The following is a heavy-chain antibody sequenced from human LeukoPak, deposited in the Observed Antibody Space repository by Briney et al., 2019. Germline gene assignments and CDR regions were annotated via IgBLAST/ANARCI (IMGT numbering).Heavy chain of an antibody. J-gene: IGHJ4*02. CDR2: INWNGGST. V-gene: IGHV3-20*04. D-gene: IGHD4-17*01. Sequence: GGSLRLSCAASGFTFDDYGMSWVRQAPGKGLEWVSGINWNGGSTGYADSVKGRFTISRDNAKKSLDLQMNSLRAEDTALYYCARGHTDYAFDCWGQGTLVTVSS. CDR1: GFTFDDYG. CDR3: ARGHTDYAFDC.